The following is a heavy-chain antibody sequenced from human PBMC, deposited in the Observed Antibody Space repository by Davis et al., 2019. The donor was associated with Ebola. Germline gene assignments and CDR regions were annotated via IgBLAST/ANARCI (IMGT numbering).Heavy chain of an antibody. CDR2: INPSGGST. D-gene: IGHD2-15*01. CDR3: AAGGVGGGFDI. V-gene: IGHV1-46*01. Sequence: ASVKVSCKASGYTFTSYYMHWVRQAPGQGLEWMGIINPSGGSTSYAQNFQDRVTMTEDTSTDTVYRELSSLRSEDTAVYYCAAGGVGGGFDIWGHGTMVTVSS. J-gene: IGHJ3*02. CDR1: GYTFTSYY.